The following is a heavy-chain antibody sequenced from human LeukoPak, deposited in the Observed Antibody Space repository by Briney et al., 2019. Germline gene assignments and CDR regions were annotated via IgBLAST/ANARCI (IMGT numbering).Heavy chain of an antibody. CDR1: GYTFTGYY. CDR3: ARAIGAHLDY. V-gene: IGHV1-2*02. CDR2: INPNSGGT. J-gene: IGHJ4*02. Sequence: ASLKVSCKASGYTFTGYYMHWVRQAPGQGLEWIGWINPNSGGTNYAQKFQGRVTMTRDTSISTAYMELSRQRSDDTAVYYCARAIGAHLDYWGQGTLVTVSS.